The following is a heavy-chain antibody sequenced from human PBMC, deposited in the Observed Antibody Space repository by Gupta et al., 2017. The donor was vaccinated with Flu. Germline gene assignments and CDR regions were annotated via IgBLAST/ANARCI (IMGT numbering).Heavy chain of an antibody. D-gene: IGHD2-2*01. V-gene: IGHV3-23*01. J-gene: IGHJ5*01. CDR2: VDGTGVDT. Sequence: GKGLELVAAVDGTGVDTKFADSVKGRFTISRDNSENTLHLQMHTLRVEDTATYYCAKGYCSSRTSCYFFFDSWGRGTLVTVSS. CDR3: AKGYCSSRTSCYFFFDS.